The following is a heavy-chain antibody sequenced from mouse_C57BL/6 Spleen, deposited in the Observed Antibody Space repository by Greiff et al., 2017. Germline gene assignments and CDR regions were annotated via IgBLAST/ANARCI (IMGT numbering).Heavy chain of an antibody. V-gene: IGHV1-69*01. CDR2: IDPSDSYT. D-gene: IGHD1-1*01. Sequence: VQLQQPGAELVMPGASVKLSCKASGYTFTSYWMHWVKQRPGQGLEWIGEIDPSDSYTNYNQKFKGKSTLTVDKSSSTAYMQLSSLTSEDSAVYYCARDDRHYYGSHYFDYWGQGTTLTVSS. J-gene: IGHJ2*01. CDR3: ARDDRHYYGSHYFDY. CDR1: GYTFTSYW.